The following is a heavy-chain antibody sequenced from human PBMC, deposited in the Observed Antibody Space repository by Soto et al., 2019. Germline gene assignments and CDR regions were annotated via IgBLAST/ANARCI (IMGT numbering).Heavy chain of an antibody. V-gene: IGHV3-23*01. CDR2: LSNTGRRT. J-gene: IGHJ4*02. D-gene: IGHD3-10*01. Sequence: GGSLRLSCVVSVFPFGANAMSWVRQAPGKGLEWVSGLSNTGRRTYYADSVKGRFTISRDNSENTVYLQMNSLRVEDTAVYYCATEMGASRGPFDNWGKGTLVTVSS. CDR3: ATEMGASRGPFDN. CDR1: VFPFGANA.